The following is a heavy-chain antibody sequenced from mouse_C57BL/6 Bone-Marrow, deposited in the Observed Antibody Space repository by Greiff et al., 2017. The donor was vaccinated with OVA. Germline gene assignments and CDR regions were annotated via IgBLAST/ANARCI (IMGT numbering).Heavy chain of an antibody. J-gene: IGHJ4*01. CDR2: ISSGSSTI. D-gene: IGHD2-5*01. Sequence: EVQGVESGGGLVKPGGSLKLSCAASGFTFSDYGMHWVRQAPEKGLEWVAYISSGSSTIYYADTVKGRFTISRDNAKNTLFLQMTSLRSEDTAMYYCAKGGYSNYNYAMDYWGQGTSVTVPS. CDR1: GFTFSDYG. V-gene: IGHV5-17*01. CDR3: AKGGYSNYNYAMDY.